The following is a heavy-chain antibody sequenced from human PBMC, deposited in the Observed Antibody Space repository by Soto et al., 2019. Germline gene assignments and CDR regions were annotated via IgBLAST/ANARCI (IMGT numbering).Heavy chain of an antibody. Sequence: GASVKVSCKASGYTFTSYYMHWVRQAPGQGLEWMGIINPSGGSTSYAQKFQGRVTMTRDTSTSTVYMELSSLRSEDTAVYYCARDRVDLTGTTVFDYWGQGTLVTVSS. D-gene: IGHD1-20*01. V-gene: IGHV1-46*03. CDR3: ARDRVDLTGTTVFDY. CDR2: INPSGGST. J-gene: IGHJ4*02. CDR1: GYTFTSYY.